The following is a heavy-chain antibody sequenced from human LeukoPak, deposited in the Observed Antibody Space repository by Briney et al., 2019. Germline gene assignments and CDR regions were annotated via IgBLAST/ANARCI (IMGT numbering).Heavy chain of an antibody. CDR2: IYYSGTT. CDR3: ASSQYPIAAADNWFDP. CDR1: GVSISSSTYY. J-gene: IGHJ5*02. D-gene: IGHD6-13*01. V-gene: IGHV4-39*01. Sequence: SETLSLTCTVSGVSISSSTYYWGWIRQPPGKGLEWIGSIYYSGTTYYTPSLESRVSISLVTSKNLFSLNLRSVTAADTAVYYCASSQYPIAAADNWFDPWGQGTLVTVSP.